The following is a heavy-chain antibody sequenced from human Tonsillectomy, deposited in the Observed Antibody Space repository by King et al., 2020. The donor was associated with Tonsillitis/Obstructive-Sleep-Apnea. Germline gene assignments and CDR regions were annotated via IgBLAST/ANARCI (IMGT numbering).Heavy chain of an antibody. J-gene: IGHJ4*02. D-gene: IGHD3-10*01. CDR1: GYSFTNYW. CDR2: IYPSDSDT. CDR3: ARQWVVQGVIMGFDY. V-gene: IGHV5-51*01. Sequence: VQLVQSGAEMKKPGESLKISCKGSGYSFTNYWIGWVRQMPGKGLEWMGLIYPSDSDTRYGPSFQGQVTISVDKSISTAYLQWSSLKASDTAMYYCARQWVVQGVIMGFDYWGQGTLVTVSS.